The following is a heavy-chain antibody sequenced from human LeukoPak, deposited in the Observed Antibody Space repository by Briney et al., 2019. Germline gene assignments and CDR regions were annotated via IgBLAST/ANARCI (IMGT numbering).Heavy chain of an antibody. CDR1: GGSISSGGYY. Sequence: SQTLSLTCTVSGGSISSGGYYWSWIRQHPGKGLEWIGYIYYSGSTYYNPSLKSRVTISVDTSKNQFSLKLSSVTAADTAVYYCAREGSEGYLFDYWGQGTLVTVSS. CDR2: IYYSGST. V-gene: IGHV4-31*03. D-gene: IGHD1-1*01. CDR3: AREGSEGYLFDY. J-gene: IGHJ4*02.